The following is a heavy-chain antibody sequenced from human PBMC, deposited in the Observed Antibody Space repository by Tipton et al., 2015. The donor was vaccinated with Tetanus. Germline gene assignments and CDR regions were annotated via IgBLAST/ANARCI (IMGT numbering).Heavy chain of an antibody. CDR3: ARVGFGYSGYHFYGY. D-gene: IGHD5-12*01. J-gene: IGHJ4*02. V-gene: IGHV4-59*01. CDR2: IYYSGST. Sequence: CTVSGGSISSYYWSWIRQPPGKGLEWIGYIYYSGSTNYNPSLKSRVTISVDTSKNQFSLKLSSVTAADTAVYYCARVGFGYSGYHFYGYWGQGTLVTVSS. CDR1: GGSISSYY.